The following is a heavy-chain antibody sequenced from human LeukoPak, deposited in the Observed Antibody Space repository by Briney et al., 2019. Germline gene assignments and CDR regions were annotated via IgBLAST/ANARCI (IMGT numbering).Heavy chain of an antibody. D-gene: IGHD3-10*01. CDR2: IYTSGST. CDR3: ARDRITMVRGVIGYYFDY. CDR1: GGSISSYY. J-gene: IGHJ4*02. V-gene: IGHV4-4*07. Sequence: PSETLSLTCTVSGGSISSYYWSWIRRPAGKGLEWIGRIYTSGSTNYNPSLKSRVTMSVDTSKNQFSLKLSSVTAADTAVYCCARDRITMVRGVIGYYFDYWGQGTLVTVSS.